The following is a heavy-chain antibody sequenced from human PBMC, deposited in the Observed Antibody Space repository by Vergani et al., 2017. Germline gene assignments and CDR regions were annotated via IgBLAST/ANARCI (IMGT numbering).Heavy chain of an antibody. J-gene: IGHJ3*02. CDR2: INPSGGST. D-gene: IGHD4/OR15-4a*01. V-gene: IGHV1-46*01. CDR1: GYTFTTYY. CDR3: ARGFSLLTTSDAFDI. Sequence: QVQLVQSGAEVKKPGASVKVSCKASGYTFTTYYMHWVRQAPGQGLEWMGIINPSGGSTSYAQKFQGRVTMTRNTSISTAYMELSSLRSEDTAVYYCARGFSLLTTSDAFDIWGQGTMVTVSS.